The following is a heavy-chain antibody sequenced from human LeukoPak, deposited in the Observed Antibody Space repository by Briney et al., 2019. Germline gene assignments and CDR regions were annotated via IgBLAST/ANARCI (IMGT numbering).Heavy chain of an antibody. CDR1: GFTFSNAW. J-gene: IGHJ4*02. CDR2: IKSKTDGGTT. D-gene: IGHD5-12*01. CDR3: TTDRGWLRRYYFDY. V-gene: IGHV3-15*01. Sequence: GGSLRLSCAASGFTFSNAWMSWVRQAPGKGLEWVGRIKSKTDGGTTDYAAPVKGRFTISRDDSKNTLYLQMNSLKTEDTAVYYCTTDRGWLRRYYFDYWGQGTLVTVSS.